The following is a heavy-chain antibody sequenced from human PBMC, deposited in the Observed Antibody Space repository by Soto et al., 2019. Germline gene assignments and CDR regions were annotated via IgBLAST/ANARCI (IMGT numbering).Heavy chain of an antibody. CDR2: ISAHNGNT. J-gene: IGHJ4*02. CDR1: GYAFTTYG. D-gene: IGHD6-6*01. Sequence: VHLVQSGAEVNKPGASVKVSCKGPGYAFTTYGITWVRQAPGKGLEWMGWISAHNGNTNYAQKLQGRVTVTRDTPTSTAYMELRSLRLDATAVYYCARGRDGDYWGQGALVTVSS. V-gene: IGHV1-18*01. CDR3: ARGRDGDY.